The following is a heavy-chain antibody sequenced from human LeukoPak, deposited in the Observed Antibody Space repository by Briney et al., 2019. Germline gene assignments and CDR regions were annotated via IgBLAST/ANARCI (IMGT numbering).Heavy chain of an antibody. D-gene: IGHD4-17*01. V-gene: IGHV3-21*01. J-gene: IGHJ3*02. CDR1: GFTFSSYS. CDR3: ARDTIDHGDYYDAFDI. CDR2: ISSSSSYI. Sequence: GGSLRLSCAASGFTFSSYSMNWVRQAPGKGLEWVSSISSSSSYIYYADSVKGRFTISRDNAKNSLYLQMNSLRAEDTAVYYCARDTIDHGDYYDAFDIWGQGTMVTVSS.